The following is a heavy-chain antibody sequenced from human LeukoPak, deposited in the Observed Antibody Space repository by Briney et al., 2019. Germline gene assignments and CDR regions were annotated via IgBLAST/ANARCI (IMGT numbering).Heavy chain of an antibody. V-gene: IGHV4-38-2*02. CDR3: ASEDRGAYCSGGSCYLGY. CDR2: IYHSGST. J-gene: IGHJ4*02. Sequence: PSETLSLTCTVSGYSISSGYYWGWIRPPPGKGLEWIGSIYHSGSTYYNPSLKSRVTISVDTSKNQFSLKLSSVTAADTAVYYCASEDRGAYCSGGSCYLGYWGQGTLVTVSS. D-gene: IGHD2-15*01. CDR1: GYSISSGYY.